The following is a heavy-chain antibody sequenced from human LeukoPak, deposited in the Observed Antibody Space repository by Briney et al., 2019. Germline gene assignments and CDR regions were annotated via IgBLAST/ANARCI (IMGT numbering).Heavy chain of an antibody. Sequence: GGSLRLSCAASGFTFSSYWMSWVRQAPGKGLEWVANIKQDGSEKYYVDSVKGRFTISRDNAKNSLYLQMNSLRAEDTAVYYCARDGYGYYDSSGYRYWGQGTLVTVSS. CDR1: GFTFSSYW. V-gene: IGHV3-7*01. D-gene: IGHD3-22*01. CDR3: ARDGYGYYDSSGYRY. CDR2: IKQDGSEK. J-gene: IGHJ4*02.